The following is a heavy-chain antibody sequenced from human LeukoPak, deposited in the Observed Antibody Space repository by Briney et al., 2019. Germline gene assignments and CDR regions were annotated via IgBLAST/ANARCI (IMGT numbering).Heavy chain of an antibody. CDR3: AKDRLDFWSGYPNWFDP. Sequence: PGGSLRLSCAASGFTFSSYAMSWVRQAPGKGLEWVSAISGSGGSTYYADSVKGRFTISRDNSKNTLYLQMNSLRAEDTAVYYCAKDRLDFWSGYPNWFDPWGQGTLVTVSS. D-gene: IGHD3-3*01. CDR2: ISGSGGST. J-gene: IGHJ5*02. V-gene: IGHV3-23*01. CDR1: GFTFSSYA.